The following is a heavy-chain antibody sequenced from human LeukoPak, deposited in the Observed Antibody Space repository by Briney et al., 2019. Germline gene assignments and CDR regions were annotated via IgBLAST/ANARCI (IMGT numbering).Heavy chain of an antibody. CDR3: TPAPRPYDSSGYYSDY. J-gene: IGHJ4*02. D-gene: IGHD3-22*01. CDR1: GFTFSDYY. V-gene: IGHV3-11*01. CDR2: ISSSGSTI. Sequence: PGGSLRLSCAASGFTFSDYYMSWIRQAPGKGLEWVSYISSSGSTIYYADSVKGRFTISRDNAKDSLYLQMNSLRAEDTAVYYCTPAPRPYDSSGYYSDYWGQGTLVTVSP.